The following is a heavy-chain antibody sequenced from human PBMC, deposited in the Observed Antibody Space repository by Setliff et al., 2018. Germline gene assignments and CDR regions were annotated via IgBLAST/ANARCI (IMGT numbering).Heavy chain of an antibody. CDR1: GGSISSYY. V-gene: IGHV4-59*01. CDR3: AIDRTIAAAGTFIRYYYYYGMDV. Sequence: PSETLSLTCTVSGGSISSYYWSWIRQPPGKGLEWIGYIYYSGSTNYNPSLKNRVTISVEPSKNQFSLKLSSVTAADTAVYYCAIDRTIAAAGTFIRYYYYYGMDVWGQGTTVTVSS. CDR2: IYYSGST. J-gene: IGHJ6*02. D-gene: IGHD6-13*01.